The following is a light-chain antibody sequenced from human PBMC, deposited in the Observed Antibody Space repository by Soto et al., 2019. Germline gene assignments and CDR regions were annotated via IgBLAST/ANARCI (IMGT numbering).Light chain of an antibody. CDR3: ISCTTRYPYNLGCGSR. CDR1: SSGVGGYNY. Sequence: QSVRAQPHPVSRARGQSITISCTGTSSGVGGYNYVSWYQQLPGKAPKLMIYDVSDRPSGVSNRFSGSKSGNTASLTISGLQAEIVFVIYCISCTTRYPYNLGCGSRFG. CDR2: DVS. J-gene: IGLJ6*01. V-gene: IGLV2-14*01.